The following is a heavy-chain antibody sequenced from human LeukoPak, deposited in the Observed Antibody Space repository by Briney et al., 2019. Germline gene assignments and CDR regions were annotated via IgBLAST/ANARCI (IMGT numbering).Heavy chain of an antibody. CDR2: LIGSSGST. V-gene: IGHV3-23*01. CDR1: GFTSTNYA. D-gene: IGHD5-12*01. CDR3: AKGAYDYIEIGYFDS. J-gene: IGHJ4*02. Sequence: GGSLRLSCAASGFTSTNYAMNWVRQAPGKGLEWVSVLIGSSGSTDYADSVKGRFTISRDTSKNTLFLQMNSLRAEDTAIYYCAKGAYDYIEIGYFDSWGQGTLVTVSS.